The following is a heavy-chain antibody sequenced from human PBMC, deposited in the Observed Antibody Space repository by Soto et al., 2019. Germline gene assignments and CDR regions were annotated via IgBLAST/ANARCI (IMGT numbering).Heavy chain of an antibody. J-gene: IGHJ4*02. Sequence: VQMVESGGGGVQLGRSLRCSCAASGFPFSDYAMHWVRQVPGKGLEWVAVFSPDGRIKHYAASVKGRFTISRDSSKNTVSLEMTSLRAEDTAVYYCAKGGRQWLVTSDFNYWGQGALVTVSS. V-gene: IGHV3-30*18. CDR1: GFPFSDYA. CDR3: AKGGRQWLVTSDFNY. CDR2: FSPDGRIK. D-gene: IGHD6-19*01.